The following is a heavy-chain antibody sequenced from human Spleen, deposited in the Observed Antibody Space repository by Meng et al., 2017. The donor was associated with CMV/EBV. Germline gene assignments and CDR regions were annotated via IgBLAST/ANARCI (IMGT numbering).Heavy chain of an antibody. V-gene: IGHV3-48*01. CDR2: ISSSSSTI. D-gene: IGHD1-7*01. Sequence: GESLKISRAASGFTFSSYSMNWVRQAPGKGLEWVSYISSSSSTIYYTDSVKGRFTISRDNSKNTLYLQMNSLRAEDTAVYYCAKDNWNYRSYFDYWGQGTLVTSPQ. CDR1: GFTFSSYS. J-gene: IGHJ4*02. CDR3: AKDNWNYRSYFDY.